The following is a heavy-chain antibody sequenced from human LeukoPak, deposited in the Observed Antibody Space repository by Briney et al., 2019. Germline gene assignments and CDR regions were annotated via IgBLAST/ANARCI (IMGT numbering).Heavy chain of an antibody. V-gene: IGHV3-48*01. CDR2: ISSSSSTI. J-gene: IGHJ4*02. CDR3: AKGLHYGSADY. Sequence: GGSLRLSCAASGFTFSSYSMNWVRQAPGKGLEWVSYISSSSSTIYYADSVKGRFTISRDNAKNSLYLQMNSLRAEDTAVYYCAKGLHYGSADYWGQGTLVTVSS. CDR1: GFTFSSYS. D-gene: IGHD3-10*01.